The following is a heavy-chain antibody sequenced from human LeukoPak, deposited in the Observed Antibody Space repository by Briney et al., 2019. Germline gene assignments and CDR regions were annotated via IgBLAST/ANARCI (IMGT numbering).Heavy chain of an antibody. CDR3: PKSLAAGTLVIFQH. CDR1: GFTFSSYS. V-gene: IGHV3-30*18. CDR2: ISYDGSNK. D-gene: IGHD6-13*01. J-gene: IGHJ1*01. Sequence: QSGGSLRLSCAASGFTFSSYSMNWVRQAPGKGLEWVAVISYDGSNKYYADSVKGRFTISRDNSKNTLYLQMNSLRAEDTAVYYCPKSLAAGTLVIFQHWGQGTLVTVSS.